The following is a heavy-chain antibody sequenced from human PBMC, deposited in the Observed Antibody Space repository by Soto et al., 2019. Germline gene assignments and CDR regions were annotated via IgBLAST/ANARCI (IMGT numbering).Heavy chain of an antibody. D-gene: IGHD2-21*01. CDR3: ARDWGACTPGECYSHGFDL. V-gene: IGHV3-33*01. J-gene: IGHJ3*01. CDR1: GFTLDTYG. Sequence: QEQLVESGGGMVQPGGSLGLPLAVSGFTLDTYGMHWVRQAAGQGRGGLAVSWHDGRHLDYADSVRGRFTVFRDDSKNTLFLEMNGLRGDDTAVYYCARDWGACTPGECYSHGFDLWGQGTLVTVSS. CDR2: SWHDGRHL.